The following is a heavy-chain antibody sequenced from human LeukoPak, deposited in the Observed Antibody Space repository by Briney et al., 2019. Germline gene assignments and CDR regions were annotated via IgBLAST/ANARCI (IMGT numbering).Heavy chain of an antibody. D-gene: IGHD5-24*01. Sequence: PSETLSLTCTVSGGSISSYYWSWIRQPPGEGLEWIGYIYYSGITKYNPSLKSRVTISVDTSKNQFSLSLNSVTAADTAVYYCARDRPSDGFLDYWGQGTLVTVSS. J-gene: IGHJ4*02. CDR3: ARDRPSDGFLDY. V-gene: IGHV4-59*01. CDR1: GGSISSYY. CDR2: IYYSGIT.